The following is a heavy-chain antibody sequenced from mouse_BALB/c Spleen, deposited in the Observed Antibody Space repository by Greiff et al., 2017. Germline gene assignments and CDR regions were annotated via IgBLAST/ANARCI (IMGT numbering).Heavy chain of an antibody. CDR3: ARRGYFAWFAY. J-gene: IGHJ3*01. V-gene: IGHV1-54*01. D-gene: IGHD2-3*01. CDR1: GYAFTNYL. Sequence: QVQLQQSGAELVRPGTSVKVSCKASGYAFTNYLIEWVKQRPGQGLEWIGVINPGSGGTNYNEKFKGKATLTADKSSSTAYMQLSSLTSDDSAVYFCARRGYFAWFAYWGQGTLVTVSA. CDR2: INPGSGGT.